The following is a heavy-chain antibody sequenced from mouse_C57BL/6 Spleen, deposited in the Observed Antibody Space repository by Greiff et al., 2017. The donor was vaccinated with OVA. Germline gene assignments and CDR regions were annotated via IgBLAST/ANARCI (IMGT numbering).Heavy chain of an antibody. CDR2: IRNKANNHAT. Sequence: DVKLQESGGGLVQPGGSMKLSCAASGFTFSDAWMDWVRQSPEKGLEWVAEIRNKANNHATYYAESVKGRFTISRDDSKSSVYLQMNSLRAEDTVIYYCTRPSNYYGSSFHWYFDGWGTGTTVTVSS. CDR1: GFTFSDAW. D-gene: IGHD1-1*01. CDR3: TRPSNYYGSSFHWYFDG. V-gene: IGHV6-6*01. J-gene: IGHJ1*03.